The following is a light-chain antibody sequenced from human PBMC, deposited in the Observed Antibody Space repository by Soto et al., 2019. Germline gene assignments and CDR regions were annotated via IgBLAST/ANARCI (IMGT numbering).Light chain of an antibody. CDR2: GAS. CDR3: QQYASSPVFT. V-gene: IGKV3-20*01. J-gene: IGKJ3*01. Sequence: EIVLTQSPGTLSLSPGERPTPSCRASQSVSSSYLAGYQQKPGQAPRLLIYGASSRATGIPDRFSGSGSGTDFTLTISRLEPEDFAVYYCQQYASSPVFTFGPGTKVDIK. CDR1: QSVSSSY.